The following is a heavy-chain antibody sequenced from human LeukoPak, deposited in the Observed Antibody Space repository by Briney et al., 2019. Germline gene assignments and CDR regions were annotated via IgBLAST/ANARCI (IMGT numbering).Heavy chain of an antibody. V-gene: IGHV3-23*01. D-gene: IGHD6-6*01. J-gene: IGHJ4*02. CDR3: AKDGWYSSSGFDY. CDR1: GFTFSSYA. Sequence: GGSLRLSCAASGFTFSSYAMSWVRQAPGKGLEWVSAISGSGGSTYYADSVKGRFTISRDNSKNTLYLQMNRLRAEDTAVYYCAKDGWYSSSGFDYWGQGTLVTVSS. CDR2: ISGSGGST.